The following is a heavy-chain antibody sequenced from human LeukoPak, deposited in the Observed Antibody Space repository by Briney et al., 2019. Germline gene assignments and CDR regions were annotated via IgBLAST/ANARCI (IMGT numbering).Heavy chain of an antibody. J-gene: IGHJ4*02. CDR1: GDTFSSYA. CDR2: IIPIFGTA. D-gene: IGHD6-19*01. Sequence: SVRVTCKASGDTFSSYAISWVRQAPGQGLEWMGGIIPIFGTANYAQKFQGRVTITADESTSTAYMELSSLRSEDTAVYYCARGRMAGTYVFDYWGQGTLVTVSS. CDR3: ARGRMAGTYVFDY. V-gene: IGHV1-69*13.